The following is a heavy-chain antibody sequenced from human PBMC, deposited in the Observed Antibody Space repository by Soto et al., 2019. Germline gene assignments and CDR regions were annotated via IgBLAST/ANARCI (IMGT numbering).Heavy chain of an antibody. CDR3: AKDPGSPVTVDY. V-gene: IGHV3-23*01. CDR2: ISGSGANT. CDR1: GFSFTSYV. Sequence: EVQLLESGGGLVQPGDSLRLSCAASGFSFTSYVMSWVRLAPGKGLEWVSSISGSGANTYYADSVKGRFTISRDNSKNTLYLQMNSLRAEDTAVYYCAKDPGSPVTVDYWGQGTLVTVSS. D-gene: IGHD4-17*01. J-gene: IGHJ4*02.